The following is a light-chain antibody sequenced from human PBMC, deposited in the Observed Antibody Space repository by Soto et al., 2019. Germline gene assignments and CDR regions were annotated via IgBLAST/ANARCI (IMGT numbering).Light chain of an antibody. CDR2: GAS. Sequence: EIVLTQSPGTLSLSPGERATLSCSPSHTISSSYLAWYQQKPGQAPRLLMYGASSRATGIPDRFSGSGSGPDFTLTITRLEREDFAVYYCQQYGSSPITFGQGTKVDI. J-gene: IGKJ1*01. CDR1: HTISSSY. V-gene: IGKV3-20*01. CDR3: QQYGSSPIT.